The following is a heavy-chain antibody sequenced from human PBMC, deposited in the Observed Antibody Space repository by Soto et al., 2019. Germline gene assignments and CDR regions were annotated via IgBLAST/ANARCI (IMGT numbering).Heavy chain of an antibody. J-gene: IGHJ5*02. Sequence: PGGSLRLSCAASGFTFSNYGMSWVRQAPGKGLEWVSAMSASTTNYADSVRGRFTISRDNSKNMLYLEMNTLKTEDTAVYYCVRWGYSYGSWGQGTLVTVSS. CDR1: GFTFSNYG. CDR3: VRWGYSYGS. V-gene: IGHV3-23*05. D-gene: IGHD5-18*01. CDR2: MSASTT.